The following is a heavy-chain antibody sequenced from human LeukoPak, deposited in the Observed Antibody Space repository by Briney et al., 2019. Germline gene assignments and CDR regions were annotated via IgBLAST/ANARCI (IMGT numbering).Heavy chain of an antibody. J-gene: IGHJ6*02. CDR3: ARLQLWQNYYYYGMDV. V-gene: IGHV1-2*02. Sequence: ASVTVSFKASGYTFTGYYMHWVRQAPGQGREGMGWINPNSGGTNYAQKFQGRVTMTRDTSISTAYMELSRLRSDDTAVYYCARLQLWQNYYYYGMDVWGQGTTVTVSS. CDR2: INPNSGGT. CDR1: GYTFTGYY. D-gene: IGHD5-18*01.